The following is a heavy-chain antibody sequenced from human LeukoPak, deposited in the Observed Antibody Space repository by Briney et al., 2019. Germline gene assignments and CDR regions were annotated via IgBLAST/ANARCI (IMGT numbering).Heavy chain of an antibody. J-gene: IGHJ4*02. CDR1: GFTFSSNW. V-gene: IGHV3-7*01. Sequence: GGSLRLSCAASGFTFSSNWMSWVRQAPGKGLEWVGNIQPDGSEQYPVDSVKGRFTISRDNARNSLFLQMNSLRVEDTAVYYCARQQWLDGAYYFDYWGEGTLVTVSS. CDR2: IQPDGSEQ. CDR3: ARQQWLDGAYYFDY. D-gene: IGHD6-19*01.